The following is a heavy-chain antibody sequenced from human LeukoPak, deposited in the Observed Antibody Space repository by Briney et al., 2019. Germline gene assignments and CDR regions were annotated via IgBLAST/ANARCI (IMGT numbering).Heavy chain of an antibody. CDR1: GFTFSSYE. V-gene: IGHV3-48*03. CDR3: ARGNMIVVPYPMDWFDP. CDR2: ISSSGSTI. Sequence: GGSLRLSCAASGFTFSSYEMNWVRQAPGKGLEWVSYISSSGSTIYYADSVKGRFTISRDNAKNSLYLQMNSLRAEDTAVYYCARGNMIVVPYPMDWFDPWGQGTLVTVSS. J-gene: IGHJ5*02. D-gene: IGHD3-22*01.